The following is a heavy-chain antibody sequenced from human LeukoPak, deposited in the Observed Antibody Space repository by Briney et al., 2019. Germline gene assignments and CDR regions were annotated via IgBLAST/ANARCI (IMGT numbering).Heavy chain of an antibody. CDR2: ISGSGGST. V-gene: IGHV3-23*01. CDR1: GGSFSGYY. J-gene: IGHJ4*02. CDR3: AKNRDDY. Sequence: PSETLSLTCAVYGGSFSGYYWSWVRQAPGKGLEWVSAISGSGGSTYYADSVKGRFTISRDNSKNTLYLQMNSLRAEDTAVYYCAKNRDDYWGQGTLVTVSS.